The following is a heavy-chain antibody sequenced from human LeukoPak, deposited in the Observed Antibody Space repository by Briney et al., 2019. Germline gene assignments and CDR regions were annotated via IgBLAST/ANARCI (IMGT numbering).Heavy chain of an antibody. CDR2: ISTYNGNK. V-gene: IGHV1-18*01. J-gene: IGHJ4*02. D-gene: IGHD3-10*01. CDR3: ARNTMRDRVGSFDY. Sequence: ASVKVSCKASGYTFTSYGISWVRQAPGQGLEGMGWISTYNGNKNYAQKLQGRVTMTTDTSTSTAYMELRSLRSDDTAVYYCARNTMRDRVGSFDYWGQGTLVTVSS. CDR1: GYTFTSYG.